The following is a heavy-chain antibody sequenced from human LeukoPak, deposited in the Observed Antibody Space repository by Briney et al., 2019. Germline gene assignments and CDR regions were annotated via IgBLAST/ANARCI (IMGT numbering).Heavy chain of an antibody. CDR3: AKDLYSSSSDY. V-gene: IGHV3-23*01. J-gene: IGHJ4*02. CDR2: ISANGRST. D-gene: IGHD6-6*01. CDR1: GLTFSNYV. Sequence: PGGSPRLSCAASGLTFSNYVMSWVRQAPGKGLEWVSAISANGRSTYYADSVKGRFTVSRDNSKNTLYLQMNRLRAEDTAVYYCAKDLYSSSSDYWGQGTLVTVSS.